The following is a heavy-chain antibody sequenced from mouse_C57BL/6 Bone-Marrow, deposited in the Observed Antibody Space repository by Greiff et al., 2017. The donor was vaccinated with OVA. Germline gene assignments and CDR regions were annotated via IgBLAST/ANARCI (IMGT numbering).Heavy chain of an antibody. Sequence: VHLVESGPELVKPGASVKISCKASGYTFTDYYINWVKQRPGQGLEWIGWIFPGSGSTYYNEKFKGKATLTVDKSSSTAYMLLSSLTSEDSAVYFCARWIDYYGSSYVGYWGQGTTLTVSS. D-gene: IGHD1-1*01. J-gene: IGHJ2*01. V-gene: IGHV1-75*01. CDR3: ARWIDYYGSSYVGY. CDR2: IFPGSGST. CDR1: GYTFTDYY.